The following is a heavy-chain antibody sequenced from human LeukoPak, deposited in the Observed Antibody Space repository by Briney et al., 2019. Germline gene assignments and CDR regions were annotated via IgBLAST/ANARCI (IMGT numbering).Heavy chain of an antibody. V-gene: IGHV4-34*01. CDR2: INHSGST. Sequence: PSETLSLTCAVYGGSFSGYYWSWIRQPPGKGLEWIGEINHSGSTNYNPSLKSRVTISVDTSENQFSLKLSSVTAADTAVYYCARRKMATNRGFDYWGQGTLVTVSS. J-gene: IGHJ4*02. CDR3: ARRKMATNRGFDY. D-gene: IGHD5-24*01. CDR1: GGSFSGYY.